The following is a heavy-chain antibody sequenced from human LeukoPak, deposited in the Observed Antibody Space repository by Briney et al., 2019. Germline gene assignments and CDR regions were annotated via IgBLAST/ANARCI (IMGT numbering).Heavy chain of an antibody. J-gene: IGHJ4*02. Sequence: GGSLRLSCATSGFTFTSYSMNWVRQAPGKGLEWVSSISSSSSYIYYADSVKGRFTIFRDTAMNSLYLKMNSLTAEDTAVYYCARSAYYYDSSGYYLFDYWGQGTLVSVSS. CDR3: ARSAYYYDSSGYYLFDY. D-gene: IGHD3-22*01. CDR2: ISSSSSYI. V-gene: IGHV3-21*01. CDR1: GFTFTSYS.